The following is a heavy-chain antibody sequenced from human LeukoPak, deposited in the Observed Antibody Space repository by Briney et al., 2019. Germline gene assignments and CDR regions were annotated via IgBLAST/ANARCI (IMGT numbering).Heavy chain of an antibody. CDR2: MSGCGDEI. J-gene: IGHJ4*02. V-gene: IGHV3-23*01. CDR3: AKRRRKRGGCFGD. Sequence: SLSLSCAASGFSFSNYGESGVRQAPGNGLEWGSAMSGCGDEIYYADSVKGRFTISRDNSQNTMFLQMNSLRVEDAAVYICAKRRRKRGGCFGDWGQGTLVTVSS. D-gene: IGHD2-15*01. CDR1: GFSFSNYG.